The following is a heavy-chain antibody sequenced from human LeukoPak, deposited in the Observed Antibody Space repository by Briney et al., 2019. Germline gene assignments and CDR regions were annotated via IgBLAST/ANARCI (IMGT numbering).Heavy chain of an antibody. CDR2: SHYSGTS. CDR1: GASISSGGYY. Sequence: SETLSLTCTVSGASISSGGYYWSWIRQQPGKGLEWIGYSHYSGTSYYSTSLKSRVAISVDTSKNQFSLKLSSVTAADTAVYYCASRCYYYDSSGCPGYWGQGTLVTVSS. D-gene: IGHD3-22*01. CDR3: ASRCYYYDSSGCPGY. V-gene: IGHV4-31*03. J-gene: IGHJ4*02.